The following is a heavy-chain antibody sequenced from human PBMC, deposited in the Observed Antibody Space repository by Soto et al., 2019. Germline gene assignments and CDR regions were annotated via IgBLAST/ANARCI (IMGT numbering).Heavy chain of an antibody. J-gene: IGHJ6*03. CDR1: GFTFSDYY. CDR3: ASGVAASHFYYYYRDV. D-gene: IGHD2-15*01. CDR2: ISGSGSNI. Sequence: QVQLVESGGGLVKPGGSLRLSCAASGFTFSDYYMSWIRQAPGKGLEWVSYISGSGSNIYYADSVKGRFTISRDNAKKSLHLQMNSLRAEETAVYYCASGVAASHFYYYYRDVWGKGTTVTVSS. V-gene: IGHV3-11*01.